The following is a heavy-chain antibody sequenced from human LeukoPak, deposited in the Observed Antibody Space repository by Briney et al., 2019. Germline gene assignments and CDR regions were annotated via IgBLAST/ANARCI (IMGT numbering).Heavy chain of an antibody. D-gene: IGHD3-10*01. CDR1: GYTFTSYH. CDR3: AKDRGGSYFDFDY. CDR2: INPSGGST. J-gene: IGHJ4*02. V-gene: IGHV1-46*01. Sequence: ASVKVSCKASGYTFTSYHMHWVRQAPGQGLEWMGIINPSGGSTRYAQKFQGRITMTRDTSTSTVYMELSSLRAEDTAVYYCAKDRGGSYFDFDYWGQGTLVTVSS.